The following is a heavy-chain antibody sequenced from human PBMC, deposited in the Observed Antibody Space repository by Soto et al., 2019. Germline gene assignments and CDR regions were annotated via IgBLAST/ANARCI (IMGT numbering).Heavy chain of an antibody. D-gene: IGHD3-3*02. CDR3: ARQLGSPSAGDFDY. CDR1: NFTFSRYS. Sequence: EVQLVESGGGSVQPGGSLRLSCAASNFTFSRYSMNWFRQAPGKGLEWVSYISSSTNTIYYADSVKGRFTISRDNAKSSLYLQMKSLRDEDTAVYYCARQLGSPSAGDFDYWGQGTLVTVSS. CDR2: ISSSTNTI. V-gene: IGHV3-48*02. J-gene: IGHJ4*02.